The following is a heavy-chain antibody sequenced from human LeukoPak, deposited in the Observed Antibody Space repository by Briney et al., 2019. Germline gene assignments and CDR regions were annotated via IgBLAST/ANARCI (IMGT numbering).Heavy chain of an antibody. CDR2: IYSGGST. CDR1: GFTVRSNY. D-gene: IGHD3-3*01. V-gene: IGHV3-53*01. Sequence: PGGSLRLSCAASGFTVRSNYMSWVRQAPGKGLEWVSVIYSGGSTYYADSVKGRFTISRDNSKNTLYLQMNSLRAEDKAVYYCASGIWSGYYIDYWGQGTLVTVSS. J-gene: IGHJ4*02. CDR3: ASGIWSGYYIDY.